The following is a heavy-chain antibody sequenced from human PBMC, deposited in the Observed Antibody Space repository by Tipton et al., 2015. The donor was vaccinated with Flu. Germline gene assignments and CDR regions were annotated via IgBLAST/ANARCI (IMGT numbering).Heavy chain of an antibody. Sequence: TLSLTCGVSGGSLSNYYWTWIRQPPGKGLEWIGEINHRGGTNYNPSLKSRVTISVDTSKNQFSLKLSSVTAADTAVYYCARRDYSNYVSVPKNWFDPWGQATLVSVSS. V-gene: IGHV4-34*01. CDR3: ARRDYSNYVSVPKNWFDP. CDR2: INHRGGT. D-gene: IGHD4-11*01. CDR1: GGSLSNYY. J-gene: IGHJ5*02.